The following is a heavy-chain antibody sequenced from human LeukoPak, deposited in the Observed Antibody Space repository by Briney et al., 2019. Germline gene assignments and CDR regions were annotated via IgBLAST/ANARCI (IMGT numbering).Heavy chain of an antibody. CDR2: IRSKAYGGTT. J-gene: IGHJ4*02. CDR1: GFTFGDYA. D-gene: IGHD6-19*01. Sequence: GGSLRLSCTASGFTFGDYAMSWVRQAPGKGLEWVGFIRSKAYGGTTEYAASVKGRFTISRDDSKSIAYLQMNSLKTEDTAVYYCTGGGWYLFGWGQGTLVTVSS. CDR3: TGGGWYLFG. V-gene: IGHV3-49*04.